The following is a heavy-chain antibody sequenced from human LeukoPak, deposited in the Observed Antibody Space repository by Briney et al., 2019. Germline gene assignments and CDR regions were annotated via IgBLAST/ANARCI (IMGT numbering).Heavy chain of an antibody. Sequence: ASVKVSCKASGGTFISYAISWVRQAPGQGLEWMGRIIPILGIANYAQKFQGRVTITADKSTSTAYMELSSLRSEDTAVYYCARVSTIYGMDVWGQGTTVTVSS. CDR1: GGTFISYA. CDR3: ARVSTIYGMDV. D-gene: IGHD3-9*01. J-gene: IGHJ6*02. CDR2: IIPILGIA. V-gene: IGHV1-69*04.